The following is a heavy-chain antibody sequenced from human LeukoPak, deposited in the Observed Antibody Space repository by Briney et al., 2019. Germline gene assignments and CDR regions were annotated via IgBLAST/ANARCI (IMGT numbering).Heavy chain of an antibody. V-gene: IGHV3-53*01. D-gene: IGHD4-17*01. CDR2: IYSGGST. J-gene: IGHJ4*02. Sequence: GGSLRLSCAASGFTVSSNYMSWVRQAPGKGLEWVSVIYSGGSTHYADSVKGRFTISRDNSKNTLYLQMNSLRAEDTAVYYCARSTYHSDYGDYDYWGQGTLVTVSS. CDR1: GFTVSSNY. CDR3: ARSTYHSDYGDYDY.